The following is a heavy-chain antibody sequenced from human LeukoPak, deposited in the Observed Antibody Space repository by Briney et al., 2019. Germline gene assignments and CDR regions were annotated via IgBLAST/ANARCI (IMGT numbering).Heavy chain of an antibody. CDR2: ISYDGSNK. Sequence: PGGSLRLSCAASGFTFSSYDMHWVRQAPGKGLEWVAVISYDGSNKYYVDSVKGRFTISRDNSKNTLYLQMNSLRAEDTAMYYCAKPEFSDSGSYYFDYWGQGTLVTVSS. CDR3: AKPEFSDSGSYYFDY. J-gene: IGHJ4*02. D-gene: IGHD1-26*01. CDR1: GFTFSSYD. V-gene: IGHV3-30*18.